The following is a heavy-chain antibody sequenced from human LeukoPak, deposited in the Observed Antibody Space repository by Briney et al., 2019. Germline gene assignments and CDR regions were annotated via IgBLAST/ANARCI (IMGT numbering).Heavy chain of an antibody. CDR2: IIPIFGTA. V-gene: IGHV1-69*13. Sequence: ASVKVSCKASGGTFSSYAISWVRQAPGQGLEWMGGIIPIFGTANYVQKFQGRVTITADESTSTAYMELSSLRSEDTAVYYCARVRYSSGWYQNLQHWGQGTLVTVSS. CDR3: ARVRYSSGWYQNLQH. CDR1: GGTFSSYA. D-gene: IGHD6-19*01. J-gene: IGHJ1*01.